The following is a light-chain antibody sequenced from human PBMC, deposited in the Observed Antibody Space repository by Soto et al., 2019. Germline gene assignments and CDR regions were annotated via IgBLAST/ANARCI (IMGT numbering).Light chain of an antibody. V-gene: IGLV2-14*01. CDR2: EVS. J-gene: IGLJ1*01. Sequence: QSALAHPASVSGSPGQSITISCAGTSSDVGGYNYVSWYQQHPGKAPKLMIYEVSNRPSGVSNRFSGSKSDNTASLTISGLQAEDEADYYCSSYTSNSTYVFGTGTKV. CDR3: SSYTSNSTYV. CDR1: SSDVGGYNY.